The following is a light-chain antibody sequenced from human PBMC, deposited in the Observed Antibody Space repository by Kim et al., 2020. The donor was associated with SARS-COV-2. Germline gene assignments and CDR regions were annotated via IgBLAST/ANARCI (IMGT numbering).Light chain of an antibody. CDR3: QQYGSSPCT. CDR1: QSVSSNY. V-gene: IGKV3-20*01. CDR2: DAS. Sequence: EIVLTQSPGNLSLSPGERATLSCWASQSVSSNYLAWYQQKPGQAPRLLIYDASSRATGIPDRFSGGGSGTDFTLTISRLEPEDFAVYYCQQYGSSPCTFGQGTKLEI. J-gene: IGKJ2*02.